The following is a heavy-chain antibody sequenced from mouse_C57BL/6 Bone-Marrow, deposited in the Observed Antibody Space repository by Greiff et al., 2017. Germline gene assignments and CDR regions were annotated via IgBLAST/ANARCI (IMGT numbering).Heavy chain of an antibody. J-gene: IGHJ4*01. D-gene: IGHD2-1*01. CDR1: GYTFTSYW. Sequence: QVQLQQPGAELVKPGASVKMSCKASGYTFTSYWITWVKQRPGQGLEWIGDIYPGSGSTNYNEKFKSKDTLTVDTSSSTAYMQLSRLTSEDSAVYYCARGLLPYYARDYWVRGTSVTVSS. CDR3: ARGLLPYYARDY. V-gene: IGHV1-55*01. CDR2: IYPGSGST.